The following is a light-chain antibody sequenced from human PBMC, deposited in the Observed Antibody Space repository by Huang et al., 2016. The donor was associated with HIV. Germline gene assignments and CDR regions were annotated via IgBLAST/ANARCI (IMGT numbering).Light chain of an antibody. CDR3: QQYNYWPPGET. Sequence: ETVMTQSPATLSVSPGERVTLYCRASHSVTTNLAWYQHKPGQAPRLLIYGASTRATGIPARFSGSGSGTEFTLTISSLQSEDFAVYYCQQYNYWPPGETFGQGTRVEIK. J-gene: IGKJ1*01. V-gene: IGKV3-15*01. CDR1: HSVTTN. CDR2: GAS.